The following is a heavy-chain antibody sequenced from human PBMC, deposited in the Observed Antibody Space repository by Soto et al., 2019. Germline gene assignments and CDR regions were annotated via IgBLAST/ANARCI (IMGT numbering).Heavy chain of an antibody. D-gene: IGHD3-22*01. CDR3: AKDRRRNYYDSSGYYLY. CDR2: ISYDGSNK. Sequence: GGSLRLSCASSVFTFISYGMHWVRQAPGKGLEWVAVISYDGSNKYYADSVKGRFTISRDNSKNTLYLQMNSLRAEDTAVYYCAKDRRRNYYDSSGYYLYWGQGTLVTVSS. J-gene: IGHJ4*02. V-gene: IGHV3-30*18. CDR1: VFTFISYG.